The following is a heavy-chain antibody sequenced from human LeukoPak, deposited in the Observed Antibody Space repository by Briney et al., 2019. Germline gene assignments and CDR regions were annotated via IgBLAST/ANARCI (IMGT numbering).Heavy chain of an antibody. J-gene: IGHJ4*02. V-gene: IGHV3-74*01. CDR1: GFTFSSYW. Sequence: GGSLRLSCAASGFTFSSYWMHWVRHAPGEGLVRVSRINSDGSITSYADSVMGRFTISRDNARNTLYLQMNSLRAEDTAVYYCASNFHGDSHSWGQGTLVTVSS. D-gene: IGHD4-17*01. CDR3: ASNFHGDSHS. CDR2: INSDGSIT.